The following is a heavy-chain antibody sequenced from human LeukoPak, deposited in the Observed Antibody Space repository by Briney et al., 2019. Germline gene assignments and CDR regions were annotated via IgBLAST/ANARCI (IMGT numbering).Heavy chain of an antibody. V-gene: IGHV3-33*01. CDR1: GFTFSSYG. D-gene: IGHD3-22*01. J-gene: IGHJ4*02. CDR2: IWYDGTNK. CDR3: ARAAYDNSGYLTL. Sequence: TGGSLRLSCVASGFTFSSYGMHWVRQAPGKGLEWVAVIWYDGTNKYYADSVKGRFTISRDSSKNTLYPQMNSLRAEDTAVYYCARAAYDNSGYLTLWGQGTLVTVSS.